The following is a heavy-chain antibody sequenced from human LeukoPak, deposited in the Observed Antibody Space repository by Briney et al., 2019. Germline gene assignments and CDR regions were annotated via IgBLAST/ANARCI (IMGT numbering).Heavy chain of an antibody. CDR3: ATDGSGYDSNYYYMDV. Sequence: ASVKVSCKVSGYTLTELSMHWVRQAPGKGLEWMGGFDPEDGETIYAQKFQGRVTMTEDTSTDTAYMELSSLRSEDTAVYYCATDGSGYDSNYYYMDVWGKGTTATVSS. CDR2: FDPEDGET. J-gene: IGHJ6*03. V-gene: IGHV1-24*01. D-gene: IGHD5-12*01. CDR1: GYTLTELS.